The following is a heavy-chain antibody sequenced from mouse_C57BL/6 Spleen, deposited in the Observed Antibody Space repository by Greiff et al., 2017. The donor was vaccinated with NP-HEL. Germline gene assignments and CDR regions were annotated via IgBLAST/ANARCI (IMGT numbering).Heavy chain of an antibody. V-gene: IGHV3-6*01. J-gene: IGHJ4*01. CDR2: ISYDGSN. D-gene: IGHD2-1*01. CDR1: GYSITSGYY. Sequence: EVQLQQSGPGLVKPSQSLSLPCSVTGYSITSGYYWNWIRQFPGNKLEWMGYISYDGSNNYNPSLKNRISITRDTSKNQFFLKLNSVTTEDTATYYCARGPLYYGGMDYWGQGTSVTVSS. CDR3: ARGPLYYGGMDY.